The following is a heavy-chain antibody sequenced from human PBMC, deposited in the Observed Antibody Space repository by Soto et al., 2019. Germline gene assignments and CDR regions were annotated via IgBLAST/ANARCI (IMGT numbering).Heavy chain of an antibody. J-gene: IGHJ4*02. CDR1: GFTFTGYS. V-gene: IGHV3-21*06. CDR2: ISSTTNYI. CDR3: ARESEDLTSNFDY. Sequence: GGSLRLSCAASGFTFTGYSMNWVRQAPGKGLEWVSSISSTTNYIYYGDSMKGRFTISRDNAKNSLYLEMNSLRAEDTAVYYCARESEDLTSNFDYWGQGTLVTVS.